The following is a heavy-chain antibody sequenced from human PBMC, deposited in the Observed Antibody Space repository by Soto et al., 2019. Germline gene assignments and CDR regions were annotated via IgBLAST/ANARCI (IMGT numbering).Heavy chain of an antibody. CDR3: AREVGPRYCTNGVCYTGYYYYGMDV. J-gene: IGHJ6*02. D-gene: IGHD2-8*01. CDR2: IYSGGST. CDR1: GFTFDDYA. Sequence: PGASLSLSCAASGFTFDDYAMSWVRQAPGKGLERVSVIYSGGSTYYADSVKGRFTISRDNSKNTLYLQMNSLRAEDTAVYYCAREVGPRYCTNGVCYTGYYYYGMDVWGQGTTVTVSS. V-gene: IGHV3-53*01.